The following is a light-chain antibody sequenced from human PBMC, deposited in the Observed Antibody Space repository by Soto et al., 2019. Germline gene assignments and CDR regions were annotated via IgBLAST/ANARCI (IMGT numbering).Light chain of an antibody. Sequence: EIVLTQSPGTLSLSPGERATLSCRASQSVGRDFLAWYQHKPGQAPRLLIHRASSRATGIPDRFSGSGSGTDFILTISRLEPEEFALYYCQQYASSPLTFCGGTKVEIK. V-gene: IGKV3-20*01. CDR1: QSVGRDF. CDR2: RAS. J-gene: IGKJ4*01. CDR3: QQYASSPLT.